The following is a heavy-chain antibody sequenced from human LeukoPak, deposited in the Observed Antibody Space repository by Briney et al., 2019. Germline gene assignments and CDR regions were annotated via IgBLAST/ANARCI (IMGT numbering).Heavy chain of an antibody. CDR1: GGSISSYY. CDR2: IYYSGST. V-gene: IGHV4-59*01. J-gene: IGHJ4*02. Sequence: SETLSLTCTVSGGSISSYYWSWIRQPPGKGLEWIGYIYYSGSTNYNPSLKSRVTISVDTSKNQFSLKLSSVTAADTAVYYCARGSGWYRPFDNWGQGTLVTVSS. D-gene: IGHD6-19*01. CDR3: ARGSGWYRPFDN.